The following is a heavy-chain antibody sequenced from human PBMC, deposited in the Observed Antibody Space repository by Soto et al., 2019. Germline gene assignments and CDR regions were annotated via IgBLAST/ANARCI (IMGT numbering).Heavy chain of an antibody. CDR3: AREVERHFWSGYYPTYYYYGMDV. V-gene: IGHV1-2*04. D-gene: IGHD3-3*02. J-gene: IGHJ6*02. CDR1: GYAFTGYY. CDR2: INPNSGGT. Sequence: ASVKVSCKASGYAFTGYYMHWVRQAPGQGLEWMGWINPNSGGTNYAQKFQGWVTMTRDTSISTAYMELSRLRSDDTAVYYCAREVERHFWSGYYPTYYYYGMDVWGQGTTVTVSS.